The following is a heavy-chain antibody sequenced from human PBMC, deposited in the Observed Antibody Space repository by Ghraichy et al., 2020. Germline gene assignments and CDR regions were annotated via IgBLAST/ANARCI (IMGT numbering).Heavy chain of an antibody. Sequence: GESLNISCAASGFTFSNYWIHWVRQAPGKGLGWVSLLHSAGTGTTYADSVEGRFTISRDKAKNTFYLQMDSLGADDTAVYYCARSQYPYYFDLWGQGTLVTVFS. J-gene: IGHJ4*02. CDR3: ARSQYPYYFDL. CDR1: GFTFSNYW. V-gene: IGHV3-74*01. D-gene: IGHD2-2*01. CDR2: LHSAGTGT.